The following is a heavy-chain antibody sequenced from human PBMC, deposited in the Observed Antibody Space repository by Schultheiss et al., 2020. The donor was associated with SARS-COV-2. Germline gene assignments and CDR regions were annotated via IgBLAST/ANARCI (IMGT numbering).Heavy chain of an antibody. Sequence: GESLKISCAASGFTVSSNYMSWVRQAPGKGLEWVSVIYSGGSTYYADSVKGRFTISRDNSKNTLYLQMNSLRAEDTAVYYCARGGDIVVVVAATPYGMDVWGQGTTVTVSS. V-gene: IGHV3-66*01. CDR2: IYSGGST. CDR1: GFTVSSNY. CDR3: ARGGDIVVVVAATPYGMDV. D-gene: IGHD2-15*01. J-gene: IGHJ6*02.